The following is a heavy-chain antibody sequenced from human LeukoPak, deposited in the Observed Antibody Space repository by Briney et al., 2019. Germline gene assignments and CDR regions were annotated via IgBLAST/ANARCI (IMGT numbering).Heavy chain of an antibody. CDR1: GFTFSSYA. Sequence: GGSLRLSCAASGFTFSSYAMSWVRQAPGKGLEWVSAISGSGGSTYYADSVKGRFTISRDNSKNTLYLQMNSLSAEDTAVYYCAKDVGVYGDYRFDYWGQGTLVTVSS. D-gene: IGHD4-17*01. V-gene: IGHV3-23*01. J-gene: IGHJ4*02. CDR2: ISGSGGST. CDR3: AKDVGVYGDYRFDY.